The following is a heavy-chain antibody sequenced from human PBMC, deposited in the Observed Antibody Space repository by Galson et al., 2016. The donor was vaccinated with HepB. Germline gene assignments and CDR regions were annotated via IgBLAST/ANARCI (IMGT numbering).Heavy chain of an antibody. V-gene: IGHV3-33*01. CDR1: GFTFSRYG. D-gene: IGHD6-13*01. Sequence: SLRLSCAASGFTFSRYGMHWVRQAPGKGLEWVALIWSDGSNKYYADSVKGRFTISRDNSKNTADLQMNSLRAEDRAVYYCAREEGIAAAATYDYWGQGTLVTVSS. CDR3: AREEGIAAAATYDY. CDR2: IWSDGSNK. J-gene: IGHJ4*02.